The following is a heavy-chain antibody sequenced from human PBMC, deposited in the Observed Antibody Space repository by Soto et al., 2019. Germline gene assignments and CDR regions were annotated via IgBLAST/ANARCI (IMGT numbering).Heavy chain of an antibody. CDR1: GGTFSSYA. CDR3: ARDRDGDDAFDI. D-gene: IGHD3-10*01. V-gene: IGHV1-69*13. J-gene: IGHJ3*02. Sequence: ASVKVSCKASGGTFSSYAISCVRQAPGQGLEWMGGIIPIFGTANYAQKFQGRVTITADESTSTAYMELSSLRSEDTAVYYCARDRDGDDAFDIWGQGTMVTVSS. CDR2: IIPIFGTA.